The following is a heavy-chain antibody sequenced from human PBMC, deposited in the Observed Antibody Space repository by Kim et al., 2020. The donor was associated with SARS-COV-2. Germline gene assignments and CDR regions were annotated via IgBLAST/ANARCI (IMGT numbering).Heavy chain of an antibody. CDR3: ARENKFDP. Sequence: GGSLRLSCAASGFIFSSYWMHWVRQVPGKGLVWVSNINSDGSSTTYADSVKGRFTISRDNAKNTLYLQMNSLRAEDTAVYYCARENKFDPWGQGTLVTVSS. J-gene: IGHJ5*02. CDR1: GFIFSSYW. CDR2: INSDGSST. V-gene: IGHV3-74*01.